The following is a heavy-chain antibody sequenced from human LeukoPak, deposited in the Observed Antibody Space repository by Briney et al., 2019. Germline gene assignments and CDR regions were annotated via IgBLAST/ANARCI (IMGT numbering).Heavy chain of an antibody. J-gene: IGHJ6*02. D-gene: IGHD1-14*01. CDR1: GYTLTELS. V-gene: IGHV1-24*01. CDR3: ATPTRSYYGMDV. Sequence: GASVKVSCKVSGYTLTELSMHGVRQAPGKGLEWMGGFDPEDGETIYAQKFQGRVTMTEDTSTDTAYKELSSLRSEDTAVYYCATPTRSYYGMDVWGQGTTVTVSS. CDR2: FDPEDGET.